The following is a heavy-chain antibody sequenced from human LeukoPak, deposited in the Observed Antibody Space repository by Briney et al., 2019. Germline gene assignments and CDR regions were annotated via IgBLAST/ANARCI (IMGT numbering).Heavy chain of an antibody. CDR2: ISSSSSAI. J-gene: IGHJ4*02. CDR3: ALNPS. CDR1: GFTFSNYN. Sequence: PGGSLRLSCVASGFTFSNYNMNWVRQAPGKGLEWVSYISSSSSAIYYADSVKGRFTISRDNAKNSVYLQMNSLRAEDTAVYYCALNPSWGQGTLVTVSS. V-gene: IGHV3-48*04.